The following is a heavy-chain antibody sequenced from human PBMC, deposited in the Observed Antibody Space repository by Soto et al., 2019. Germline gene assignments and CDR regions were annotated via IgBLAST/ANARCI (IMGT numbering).Heavy chain of an antibody. V-gene: IGHV4-59*01. CDR1: GGSISSYY. D-gene: IGHD3-9*01. CDR2: IYYSGST. Sequence: PSETLSLTCTVSGGSISSYYWSWIRQPPGKGLEWIGYIYYSGSTNYNPSLKSRVTISVDTSKNQFSLKLSSVTAADTAVYYCAFSPGLRYFDWFFAFDFWGQGTMVTVSS. J-gene: IGHJ3*01. CDR3: AFSPGLRYFDWFFAFDF.